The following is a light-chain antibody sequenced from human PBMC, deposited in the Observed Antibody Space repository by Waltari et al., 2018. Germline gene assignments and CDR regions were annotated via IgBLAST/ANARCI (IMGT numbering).Light chain of an antibody. V-gene: IGLV2-14*01. CDR1: TTDVGAYDF. CDR3: SSYTTTNTFV. J-gene: IGLJ1*01. CDR2: DVP. Sequence: QSALTQPASVSGSPGQSITISCTGSTTDVGAYDFVAWYPQHPGKAPQLMVFDVPHRPSGISNRFSVSKSGDTASLTISGLQAEDEAYYYCSSYTTTNTFVFGTGTNVTVV.